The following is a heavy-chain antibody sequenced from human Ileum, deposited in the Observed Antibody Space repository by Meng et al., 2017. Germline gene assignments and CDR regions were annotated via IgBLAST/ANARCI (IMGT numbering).Heavy chain of an antibody. Sequence: QVQLQESGPGLLKPSETLSLSCTVSGGSISSGEYCWGWIRQPPGKGLEWIGSVYFTGYTYYSPSLMSRVTISVETSKNQFSLRLTSVTAADTGLYLCARHGHFTPDKYYFDSWGQGTLVTAPQ. V-gene: IGHV4-39*01. J-gene: IGHJ4*03. CDR2: VYFTGYT. CDR3: ARHGHFTPDKYYFDS. CDR1: GGSISSGEYC. D-gene: IGHD3-3*02.